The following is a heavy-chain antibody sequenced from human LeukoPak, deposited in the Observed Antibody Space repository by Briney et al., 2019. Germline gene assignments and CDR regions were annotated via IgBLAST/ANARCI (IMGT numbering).Heavy chain of an antibody. V-gene: IGHV3-23*01. J-gene: IGHJ4*02. CDR1: GFTFSSYA. D-gene: IGHD6-19*01. CDR3: AKELRILGWFIQDY. CDR2: ISGSGGST. Sequence: GGSLRLSCAASGFTFSSYAMIWVRQAPGKGLEWVSAISGSGGSTYYADSVKGRFTISRDNSKNTLYLQMNSLRAEDTAVYYCAKELRILGWFIQDYWGQGTLVTVSS.